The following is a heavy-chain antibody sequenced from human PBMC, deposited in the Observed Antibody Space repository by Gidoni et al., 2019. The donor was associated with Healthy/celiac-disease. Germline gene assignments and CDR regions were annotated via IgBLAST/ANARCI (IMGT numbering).Heavy chain of an antibody. D-gene: IGHD6-6*01. V-gene: IGHV3-9*01. CDR3: AKEGSEYSRSNYYYMDV. J-gene: IGHJ6*03. CDR2: ISWNSGRI. Sequence: EVQVVESGGGLVQPGRSLRLSCAASGLTFDDYAMHWVRQAPGKGLEWVSGISWNSGRIAYADSVKGRFTISRDNAKNSLYLQMNSLRAEDTALYYCAKEGSEYSRSNYYYMDVWGKGTTVTVSS. CDR1: GLTFDDYA.